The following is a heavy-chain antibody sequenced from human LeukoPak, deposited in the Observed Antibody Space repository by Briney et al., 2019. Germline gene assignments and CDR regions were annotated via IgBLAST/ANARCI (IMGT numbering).Heavy chain of an antibody. V-gene: IGHV3-48*01. CDR3: ARGVVVVVAATYNWFDP. CDR1: GFTFSIYS. CDR2: ISSSSSTI. Sequence: PGGSLRLSCAASGFTFSIYSMNWVRQAPGKGLEWVSYISSSSSTIYYADSVKGRFTISRDNAKNSLYLQMNSLRAEDTAVYYCARGVVVVVAATYNWFDPWGQGTLVTVSS. D-gene: IGHD2-15*01. J-gene: IGHJ5*02.